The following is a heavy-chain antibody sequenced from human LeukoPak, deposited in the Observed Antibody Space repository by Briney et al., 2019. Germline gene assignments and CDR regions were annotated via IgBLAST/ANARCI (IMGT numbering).Heavy chain of an antibody. V-gene: IGHV4-39*07. CDR1: GGSISSSSYY. D-gene: IGHD5-24*01. Sequence: SETLSLTCTVSGGSISSSSYYWGWIRQPPGKGLEWIGSIYYGGSTYYNPSLKSRVTISVDTSKNQFSLKLSSVTAADTAVYYCARDPGPDGYKGTYPDYWGQGTLVTVSS. J-gene: IGHJ4*02. CDR2: IYYGGST. CDR3: ARDPGPDGYKGTYPDY.